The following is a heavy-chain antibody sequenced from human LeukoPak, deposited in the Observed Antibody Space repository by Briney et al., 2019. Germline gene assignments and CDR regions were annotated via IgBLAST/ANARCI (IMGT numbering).Heavy chain of an antibody. CDR3: ARKGIGSSRYQNMDV. J-gene: IGHJ6*03. V-gene: IGHV3-23*01. CDR2: ISIDGGRT. Sequence: PGGSLRLSCAASGFTFSSYAMSWVRQAPGKGPEWVSTISIDGGRTYYADSVKGRFTVSRDTSKNTLYLQMNSLRAEDTAVYDCARKGIGSSRYQNMDVWGKGTTVTVSS. CDR1: GFTFSSYA. D-gene: IGHD6-25*01.